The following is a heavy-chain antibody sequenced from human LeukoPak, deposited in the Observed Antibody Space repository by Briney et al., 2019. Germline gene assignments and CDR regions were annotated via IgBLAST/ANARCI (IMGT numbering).Heavy chain of an antibody. CDR3: AGHCSGGSCYRGWESWFDP. D-gene: IGHD2-15*01. Sequence: PGGSLRLSCAASGFTFSSYWMSWVRQAPGKGLEWVANIKQDGSEKYYVESVKGRFTISRDNAKNSLYLQMNSLRAEDTAVYYCAGHCSGGSCYRGWESWFDPWGQGTLVTVSS. CDR1: GFTFSSYW. J-gene: IGHJ5*02. V-gene: IGHV3-7*01. CDR2: IKQDGSEK.